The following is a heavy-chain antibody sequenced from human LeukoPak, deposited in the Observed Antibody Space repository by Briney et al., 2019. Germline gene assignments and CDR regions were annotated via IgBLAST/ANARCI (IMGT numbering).Heavy chain of an antibody. J-gene: IGHJ6*02. V-gene: IGHV4-4*02. CDR3: ARDSSSWEYYYYYGMDV. D-gene: IGHD6-13*01. CDR1: GGSISSSNW. Sequence: SGTLSLTCAVSGGSISSSNWWSWVRQPPGKGLEWIGEIYHSGSTNYNPSLKSRVTISVGKSKNQFSLKLSSVTAADTAVYYCARDSSSWEYYYYYGMDVWGQGTTVTVSS. CDR2: IYHSGST.